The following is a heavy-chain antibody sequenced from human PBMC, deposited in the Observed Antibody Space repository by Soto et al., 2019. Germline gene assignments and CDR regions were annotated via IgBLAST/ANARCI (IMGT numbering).Heavy chain of an antibody. CDR3: ARDSLPAAMFFGYYYGMDV. Sequence: ASVKVSCKASGYTFTSYYMHWVRQAPGQGLEWMGIINPSGGSTSYAQKFQGRVTMTRDTSTSTVYMELSSLRSEDTAVYYCARDSLPAAMFFGYYYGMDVWGQGTTVTVSS. D-gene: IGHD2-2*01. CDR2: INPSGGST. V-gene: IGHV1-46*01. J-gene: IGHJ6*02. CDR1: GYTFTSYY.